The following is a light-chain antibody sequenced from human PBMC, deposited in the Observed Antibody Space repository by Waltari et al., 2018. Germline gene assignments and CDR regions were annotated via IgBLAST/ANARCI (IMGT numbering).Light chain of an antibody. Sequence: QSALTQPASVSGSPGQSITVSCTGTSSDVGSYNLVSWYQHHPPKAPQLMIYEVSKRPSGVSNRFPGSKSGNTTSLTISGLQPEDDADYYCCSYAGANTYVFGSGTKVTVL. V-gene: IGLV2-23*02. CDR3: CSYAGANTYV. J-gene: IGLJ1*01. CDR1: SSDVGSYNL. CDR2: EVS.